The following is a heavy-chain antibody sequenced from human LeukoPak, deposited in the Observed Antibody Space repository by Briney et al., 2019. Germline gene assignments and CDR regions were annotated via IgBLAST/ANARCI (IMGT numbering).Heavy chain of an antibody. Sequence: GSLRLSCAASQLTFSSFAMSWVRQAPGKGLEWVSTISGGGSNTYYADSVKGRFTISRDNSKNALYLQMNSLRVEDTAVYYCAKYLRAADIDYWGQGTLVTVSS. D-gene: IGHD6-13*01. J-gene: IGHJ4*02. CDR3: AKYLRAADIDY. CDR1: QLTFSSFA. V-gene: IGHV3-23*01. CDR2: ISGGGSNT.